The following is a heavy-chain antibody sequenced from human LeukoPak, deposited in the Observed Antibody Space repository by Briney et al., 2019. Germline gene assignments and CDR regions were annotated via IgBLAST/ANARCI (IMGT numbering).Heavy chain of an antibody. D-gene: IGHD3-22*01. Sequence: SETLPLTCTVSGYSISSGYYWGWIRRPPGKGLEWIGKIYHIGSTYYNPSLKRRVTISGETTKNHVSLKLSSLTAADTAVYYCARRTDDSAPFGYWGQGTLVTVS. CDR2: IYHIGST. J-gene: IGHJ4*02. V-gene: IGHV4-38-2*02. CDR1: GYSISSGYY. CDR3: ARRTDDSAPFGY.